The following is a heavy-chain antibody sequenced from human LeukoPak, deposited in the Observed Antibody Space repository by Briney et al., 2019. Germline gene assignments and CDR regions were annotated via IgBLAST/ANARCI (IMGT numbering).Heavy chain of an antibody. CDR2: ISGSGGST. D-gene: IGHD6-19*01. CDR1: GFTFSSYA. J-gene: IGHJ4*02. CDR3: AKDLVYPRTVVIIGRAVAGSTGVY. Sequence: GGSLRLSCAASGFTFSSYAMSWVRQAPGKGLEWVSAISGSGGSTYCADSVKGRFTISRDNSKNTLYLQMNSLRAKDTAVYYCAKDLVYPRTVVIIGRAVAGSTGVYWGQGTLVTVSS. V-gene: IGHV3-23*01.